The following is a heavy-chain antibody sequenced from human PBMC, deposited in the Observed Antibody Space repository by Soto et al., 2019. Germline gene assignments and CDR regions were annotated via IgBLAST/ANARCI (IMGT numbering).Heavy chain of an antibody. CDR1: GGSVSSGSYY. CDR3: VRRHGLTVDAYY. D-gene: IGHD2-21*02. Sequence: PSETLSLTCTVSGGSVSSGSYYWSWIRQPPGKGLEWIGSFFYSGRSNYNPSLKSRVTMSVDTSKNQFSLNLSSVTAADTAVYYCVRRHGLTVDAYYWGQGTLVTVSS. J-gene: IGHJ4*02. V-gene: IGHV4-39*01. CDR2: FFYSGRS.